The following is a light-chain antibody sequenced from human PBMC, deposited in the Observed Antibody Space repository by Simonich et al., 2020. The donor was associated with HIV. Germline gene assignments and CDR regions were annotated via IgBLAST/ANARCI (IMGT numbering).Light chain of an antibody. J-gene: IGKJ1*01. CDR1: QSISNS. Sequence: DIQMTQSPSSLSASLGDRVTITCRASQSISNSLAWYQQKPGKAPKLLLYAASRLESGVPSRFSGSGSGTDYTLTISSLQPEDFATYYCQQYYSTPRTFGQGTKVEIK. CDR3: QQYYSTPRT. V-gene: IGKV1-NL1*01. CDR2: AAS.